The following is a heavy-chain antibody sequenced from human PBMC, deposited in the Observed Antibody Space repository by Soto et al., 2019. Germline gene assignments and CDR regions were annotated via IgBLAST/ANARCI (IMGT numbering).Heavy chain of an antibody. CDR3: ARPRSTTVTYFDY. V-gene: IGHV3-21*01. CDR1: GFTFSSYS. CDR2: ISSSSSYI. J-gene: IGHJ4*02. Sequence: TGGSLRLSCAASGFTFSSYSMNWVRQAPGKGLEWVSSISSSSSYIYYADSVKGRFTISRDNAKNSLYLQMNSLRAEDTAVYYCARPRSTTVTYFDYWGQGTLVTVSS. D-gene: IGHD4-4*01.